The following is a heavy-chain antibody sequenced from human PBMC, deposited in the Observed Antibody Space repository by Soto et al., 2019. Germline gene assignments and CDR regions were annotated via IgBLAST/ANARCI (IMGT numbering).Heavy chain of an antibody. J-gene: IGHJ6*02. D-gene: IGHD2-2*01. Sequence: CAASGFTFSSYRMNWVRQAPGKGLEWVSSISSSSSYIYYADSVKGRFTISRDNAKNSLYLQMNSLRAEDTAVYYCARLIVVVPAAMRGDYYGMDVWGQGTTVTVSS. CDR1: GFTFSSYR. CDR3: ARLIVVVPAAMRGDYYGMDV. V-gene: IGHV3-21*01. CDR2: ISSSSSYI.